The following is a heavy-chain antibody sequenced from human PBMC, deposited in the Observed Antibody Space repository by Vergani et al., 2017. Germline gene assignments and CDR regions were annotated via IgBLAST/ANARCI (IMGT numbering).Heavy chain of an antibody. D-gene: IGHD1-14*01. CDR1: GFAVSSSY. CDR2: IYTAGYT. V-gene: IGHV3-66*02. CDR3: ARNRPSSDYMDV. Sequence: EVQLVESGGGLVQPGGSLRLSCAASGFAVSSSYMSWVRQAPGKGLEWVSVIYTAGYTYYADSVKGRFTISRDNSKNTLYLQMNSLRVEDMAVYYCARNRPSSDYMDVWGKGP. J-gene: IGHJ6*03.